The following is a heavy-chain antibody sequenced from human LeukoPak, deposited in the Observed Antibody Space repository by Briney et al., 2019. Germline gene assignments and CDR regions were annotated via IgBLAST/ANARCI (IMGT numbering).Heavy chain of an antibody. CDR1: GSTFSSYW. CDR2: INRDGSST. V-gene: IGHV3-74*01. CDR3: ARERIVGGPNVNYYYYYMDV. Sequence: QAGRSLRLSCAASGSTFSSYWMRWVRQAPREGLVWVSRINRDGSSTSYADSVKGRFTISRDNAKSTLYLQMNRLRAEDTAVYYCARERIVGGPNVNYYYYYMDVWGKGTTVTVSS. J-gene: IGHJ6*03. D-gene: IGHD1-26*01.